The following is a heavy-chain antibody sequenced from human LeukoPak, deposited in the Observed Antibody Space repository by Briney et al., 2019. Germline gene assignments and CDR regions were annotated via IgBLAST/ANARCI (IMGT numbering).Heavy chain of an antibody. D-gene: IGHD3-3*01. CDR3: ARLGVTILY. J-gene: IGHJ4*02. Sequence: PSETLSLTXTVSGGSISTSSYYWGWIRQPPGKGLEWIGSVYYSGSTYYSPSLKTRVTMSVDTSKNQFSLKLSSVTAADTAVYYCARLGVTILYWGQGTLVTVSS. CDR1: GGSISTSSYY. CDR2: VYYSGST. V-gene: IGHV4-39*01.